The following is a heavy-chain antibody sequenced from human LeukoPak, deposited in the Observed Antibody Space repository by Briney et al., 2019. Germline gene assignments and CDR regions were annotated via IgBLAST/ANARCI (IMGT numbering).Heavy chain of an antibody. CDR2: ISGSGGST. J-gene: IGHJ3*02. CDR1: GFTFSSYA. V-gene: IGHV3-23*01. Sequence: PGGSLRLSCAASGFTFSSYAMSWVRQAPGKGLEWVSAISGSGGSTYYADSVKGRFTISRDNSKNTLYLQMNSLRAEDTAVYYCAKDALVTIFGVVTGDAFDIWGQGTMVTVSS. D-gene: IGHD3-3*01. CDR3: AKDALVTIFGVVTGDAFDI.